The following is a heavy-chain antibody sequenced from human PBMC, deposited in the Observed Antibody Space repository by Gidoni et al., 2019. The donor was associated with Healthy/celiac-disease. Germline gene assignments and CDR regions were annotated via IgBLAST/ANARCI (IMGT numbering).Heavy chain of an antibody. CDR2: ISSSSSYI. CDR3: AREGLGWLIDY. D-gene: IGHD6-19*01. V-gene: IGHV3-21*01. CDR1: GFTFSSYS. Sequence: EVQLVESGGGLVKPGGSLRLACAASGFTFSSYSMNWVRQAPGKGLEWVSSISSSSSYIYYADSVKGRFTISRDNAKNSLYLQMNSLRAEDTAVYYCAREGLGWLIDYWGQGTLVTVSS. J-gene: IGHJ4*02.